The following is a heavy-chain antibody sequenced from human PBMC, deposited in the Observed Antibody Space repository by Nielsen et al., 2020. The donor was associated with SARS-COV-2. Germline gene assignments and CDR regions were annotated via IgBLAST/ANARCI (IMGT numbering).Heavy chain of an antibody. Sequence: GESLKISCAASGFTFRDHWMHWVRQAPGEGLVWVSRINPDGSKTACADSVKGRFTISRDNAANTLYLQMNSLGADDTAIYYCTRRVAGGTMDVWGQGTTVTVSS. J-gene: IGHJ6*02. CDR1: GFTFRDHW. CDR3: TRRVAGGTMDV. CDR2: INPDGSKT. V-gene: IGHV3-74*01. D-gene: IGHD6-19*01.